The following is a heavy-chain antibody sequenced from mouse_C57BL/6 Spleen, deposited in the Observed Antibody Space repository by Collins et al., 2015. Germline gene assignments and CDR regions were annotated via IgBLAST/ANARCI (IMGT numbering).Heavy chain of an antibody. D-gene: IGHD4-1*01. V-gene: IGHV1-76*01. Sequence: QVQLKQSGAELVRPGASVKLSCKASGYTFTDYYINWVKQRPGQGLEWIARIYPGSGNTYYNERFKGKATLTAEKSSSTAYMQLSSLTSEDSAVYFCARLTGDCWGQGTTLTVSS. CDR1: GYTFTDYY. J-gene: IGHJ2*01. CDR2: IYPGSGNT. CDR3: ARLTGDC.